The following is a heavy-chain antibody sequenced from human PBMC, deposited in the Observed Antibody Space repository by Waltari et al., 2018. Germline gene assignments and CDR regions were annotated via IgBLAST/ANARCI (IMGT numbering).Heavy chain of an antibody. V-gene: IGHV4-39*07. D-gene: IGHD6-19*01. CDR3: ARGQAQWLVPNWYFDL. J-gene: IGHJ2*01. CDR1: GGSISSSSYY. CDR2: IVYSWST. Sequence: QLQLQESGPGLVKPSETLSLTCTVSGGSISSSSYYWGWIRQPPGKVLEWIGSIVYSWSTDCNLSLKSRGTRSGETCKNQFSLKLRSVTAADTAVYYCARGQAQWLVPNWYFDLCGRGTLVTVSS.